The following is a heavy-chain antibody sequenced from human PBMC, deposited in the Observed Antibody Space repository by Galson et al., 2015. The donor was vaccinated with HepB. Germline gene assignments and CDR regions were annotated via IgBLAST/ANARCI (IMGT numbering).Heavy chain of an antibody. J-gene: IGHJ3*02. V-gene: IGHV4-59*08. Sequence: SETLSLTCTVSGGSINNFHWSWMRQPPGKGLESIGYIHYSGSTNYNPSFKSRVTISVDTSRTQFSLKLFSVTAADTAVYYCAMLSAAAMDIWGPGTMVSVSS. CDR1: GGSINNFH. CDR3: AMLSAAAMDI. D-gene: IGHD6-13*01. CDR2: IHYSGST.